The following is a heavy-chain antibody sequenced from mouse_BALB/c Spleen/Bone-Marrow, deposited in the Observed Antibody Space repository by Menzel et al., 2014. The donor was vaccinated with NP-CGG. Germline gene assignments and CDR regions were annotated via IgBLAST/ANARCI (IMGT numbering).Heavy chain of an antibody. CDR3: ARRDDGYVFFDY. J-gene: IGHJ2*01. CDR1: GYTFTTYT. CDR2: INPSSGYT. V-gene: IGHV1-4*01. Sequence: VQLQQSGAELARPGASVKMSCRASGYTFTTYTTHWVRQRPGQGLEWIGYINPSSGYTNYIQKFKDKATLTADKSSGAAYMQLSSLTSEDSAVYYCARRDDGYVFFDYWGQGTTLTVSS. D-gene: IGHD2-3*01.